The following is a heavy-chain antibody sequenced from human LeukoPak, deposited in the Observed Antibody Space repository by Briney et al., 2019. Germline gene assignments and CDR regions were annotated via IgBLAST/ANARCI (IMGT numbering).Heavy chain of an antibody. J-gene: IGHJ4*02. CDR1: GFTVSSNY. V-gene: IGHV3-23*01. CDR2: VSGSAGST. D-gene: IGHD6-19*01. Sequence: PGGSLRLSCAASGFTVSSNYMSWVRQAPGKGLEWVSAVSGSAGSTYYADSVKGRFTISRDNSKNTLYLQMNSLRAEDTAVYYCARQWLINGWGQGILVTVSS. CDR3: ARQWLING.